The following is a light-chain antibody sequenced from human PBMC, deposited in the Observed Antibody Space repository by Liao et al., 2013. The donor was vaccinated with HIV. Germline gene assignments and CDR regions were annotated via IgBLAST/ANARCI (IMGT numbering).Light chain of an antibody. CDR2: QNT. J-gene: IGLJ3*02. CDR3: QTWDSGWV. CDR1: TLGDKY. Sequence: SYELTQPPSVSVSPGQTASITCSGRTLGDKYVCWYQQRPGQSPVLVMYQNTKRPSGIPERFSGSSSGNTATLTISGTQTMDEADYYCQTWDSGWVFGGGTKLTVL. V-gene: IGLV3-1*01.